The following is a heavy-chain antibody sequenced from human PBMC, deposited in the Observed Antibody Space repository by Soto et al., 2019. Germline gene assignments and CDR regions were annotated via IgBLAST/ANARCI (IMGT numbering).Heavy chain of an antibody. V-gene: IGHV5-10-1*01. CDR1: GYNFTGHW. D-gene: IGHD5-12*01. CDR2: IDPSDSYT. Sequence: PGESLKISCQGSGYNFTGHWISCVRQMPGKGLEWMGRIDPSDSYTDYSPTVQGHVTMSADKSINTAYLQWSSLQASDTAVYYCTRHTGYDSSLDYWGQGTLVTV. CDR3: TRHTGYDSSLDY. J-gene: IGHJ4*02.